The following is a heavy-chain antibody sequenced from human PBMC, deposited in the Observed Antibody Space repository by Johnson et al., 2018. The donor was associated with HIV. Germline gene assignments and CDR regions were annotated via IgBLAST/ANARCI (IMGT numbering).Heavy chain of an antibody. CDR1: GFTVSGNY. CDR2: IYSDGST. Sequence: VQLVESGGGLIQPGGSLRLSCAASGFTVSGNYMNWVRQAPGKGLEWVSVIYSDGSTYYADSVQGRFTLSRDNSQNTLYLQMNSLRAEDTAVYYCARAGQLPEDAFDIWGQGTMVTVS. J-gene: IGHJ3*02. CDR3: ARAGQLPEDAFDI. D-gene: IGHD1-7*01. V-gene: IGHV3-53*01.